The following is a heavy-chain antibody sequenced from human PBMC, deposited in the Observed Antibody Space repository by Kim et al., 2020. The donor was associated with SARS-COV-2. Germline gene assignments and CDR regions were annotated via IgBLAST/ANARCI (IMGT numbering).Heavy chain of an antibody. J-gene: IGHJ4*02. CDR2: INTNTGNP. CDR1: GYTFTSYA. Sequence: ASVKVSCKASGYTFTSYAMNWVRQAPGQGLEWMGWINTNTGNPTYAQGFTGRFVFSLDTSVSTAYLQISSLKAEDTAVYYCARGLTDYDFWSGYPYKRQPEYYFDYWGQGTLVTVSS. D-gene: IGHD3-3*01. V-gene: IGHV7-4-1*02. CDR3: ARGLTDYDFWSGYPYKRQPEYYFDY.